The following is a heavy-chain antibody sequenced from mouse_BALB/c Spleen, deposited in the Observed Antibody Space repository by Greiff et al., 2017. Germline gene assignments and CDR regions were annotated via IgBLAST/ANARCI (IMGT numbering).Heavy chain of an antibody. CDR1: GYTFTSYY. CDR3: ARWRDAMDY. V-gene: IGHV1S56*01. Sequence: VQLQQSGAELVKPGASVKLSCKASGYTFTSYYMYWVKQRPGQGLEWIGWIYPGDGSTKYNEKFKGKATLTADKSSSTAYMQLSSLTSENSAVYFCARWRDAMDYWGQGTSVTVS. J-gene: IGHJ4*01. CDR2: IYPGDGST.